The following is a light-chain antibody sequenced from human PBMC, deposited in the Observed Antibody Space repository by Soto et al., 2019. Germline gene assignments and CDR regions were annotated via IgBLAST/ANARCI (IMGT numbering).Light chain of an antibody. J-gene: IGKJ5*01. CDR2: GAS. V-gene: IGKV3D-15*01. Sequence: EIVMTQSPATLSVSPGERATLSCRSSQSVRSNLAWYQQKPGQAHRLLIYGASTRATGIPARFSGSGSGTEFTLTISSLQSEDFAVYYGQQYNNWPPITVGQGTRREIK. CDR3: QQYNNWPPIT. CDR1: QSVRSN.